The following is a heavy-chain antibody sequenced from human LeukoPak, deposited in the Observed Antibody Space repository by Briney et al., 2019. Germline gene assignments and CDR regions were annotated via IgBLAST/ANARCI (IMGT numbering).Heavy chain of an antibody. CDR3: ARGRGYGGNWGFDS. V-gene: IGHV1-2*02. CDR1: GLQFPGDY. J-gene: IGHJ4*02. Sequence: ASVKVSCKASGLQFPGDYIHWVRQAPGQGLEWMGWINPNNVGTKFALKFQGRVTLTRDTYITTDYMEMSGLTPDDTAVYYCARGRGYGGNWGFDSWGQGTLVVVSS. D-gene: IGHD7-27*01. CDR2: INPNNVGT.